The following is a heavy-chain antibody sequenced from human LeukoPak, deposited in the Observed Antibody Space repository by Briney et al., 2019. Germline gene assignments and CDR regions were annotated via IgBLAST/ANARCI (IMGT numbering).Heavy chain of an antibody. CDR1: GFIFSDYY. Sequence: GGSLRLSCAASGFIFSDYYMSWVRQAPGKGLEWLSTISGSGGSTYYADSVKGRFTISRDNSKNTVYLQVKSLRVEATAVYYCAKGLSAAGDYYFDYWGQGALVTVSS. V-gene: IGHV3-23*01. CDR3: AKGLSAAGDYYFDY. J-gene: IGHJ4*02. CDR2: ISGSGGST. D-gene: IGHD2-21*01.